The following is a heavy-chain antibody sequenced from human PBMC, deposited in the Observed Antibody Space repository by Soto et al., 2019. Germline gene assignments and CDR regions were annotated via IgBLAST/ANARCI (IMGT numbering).Heavy chain of an antibody. CDR2: ISYDGSNK. J-gene: IGHJ4*02. CDR3: AKDRNPSSSSPLDY. CDR1: GFTFSSYG. Sequence: QVQLVESGGGVVQPGRSLRLSCAASGFTFSSYGMHWVRQAPGKGLEWVAGISYDGSNKYYADSVKGRFTISRDNSKNTLYLQMNSLRAEDTAVYYCAKDRNPSSSSPLDYWGQGTLVTVSS. V-gene: IGHV3-30*18. D-gene: IGHD6-13*01.